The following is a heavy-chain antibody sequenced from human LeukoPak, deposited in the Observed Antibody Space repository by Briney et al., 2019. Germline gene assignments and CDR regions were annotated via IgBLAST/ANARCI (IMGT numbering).Heavy chain of an antibody. Sequence: SETLSLTCTVSGGSISTSNYYWGWIRQPPGKGLEWIGNIFYSGSTYYSPSLKSRVTISLDTSRNQFSLKLNSVTAADTAVYYCARIGYCSGGSCYWGQDYWGQGTLVTVSS. CDR1: GGSISTSNYY. CDR3: ARIGYCSGGSCYWGQDY. D-gene: IGHD2-15*01. V-gene: IGHV4-39*07. J-gene: IGHJ4*02. CDR2: IFYSGST.